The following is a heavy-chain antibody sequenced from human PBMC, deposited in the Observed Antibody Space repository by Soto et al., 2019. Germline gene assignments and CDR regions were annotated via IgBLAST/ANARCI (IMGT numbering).Heavy chain of an antibody. J-gene: IGHJ1*01. V-gene: IGHV1-69*04. CDR3: ARVGADPRAEYFQH. Sequence: SVKVSCKASGYTFTRYYMHWVRQAPAQGLEWMGRIIPILGIANYAQKFQGRVTITADRSTSTAYMELSSLRSEDTAVYYCARVGADPRAEYFQHRGQGTLVTVSS. CDR2: IIPILGIA. CDR1: GYTFTRYY.